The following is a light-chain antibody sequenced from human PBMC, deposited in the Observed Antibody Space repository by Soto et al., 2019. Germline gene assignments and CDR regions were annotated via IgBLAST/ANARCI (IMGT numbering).Light chain of an antibody. J-gene: IGKJ5*01. CDR3: QQRRTWPPIT. V-gene: IGKV3-11*01. CDR1: PSVSSN. CDR2: DAS. Sequence: EIVVTPSPATLSLSPGERATLYCRASPSVSSNLAWYQQKPGQAPRLLIYDASNMATGIPARFSGSGSGTDFTLTISSIEPEDFAGYYCQQRRTWPPITCDQGTRLEIK.